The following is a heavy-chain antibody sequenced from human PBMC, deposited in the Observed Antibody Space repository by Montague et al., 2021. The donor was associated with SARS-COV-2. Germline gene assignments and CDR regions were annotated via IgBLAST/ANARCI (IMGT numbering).Heavy chain of an antibody. Sequence: SETLSLTCTVSGGSISSSSYYWGWIRQPPGKGLEWIGSIYYSGSTYYNPSLKSRVTISVDTSKNQFSLKLSSVTAADTAVYYCATYYDILLGDYFDALDVWGQGTMVTVSS. CDR3: ATYYDILLGDYFDALDV. J-gene: IGHJ3*01. CDR2: IYYSGST. CDR1: GGSISSSSYY. D-gene: IGHD3-9*01. V-gene: IGHV4-39*01.